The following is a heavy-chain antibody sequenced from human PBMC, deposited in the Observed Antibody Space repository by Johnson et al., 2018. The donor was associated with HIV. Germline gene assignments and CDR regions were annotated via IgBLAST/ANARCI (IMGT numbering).Heavy chain of an antibody. D-gene: IGHD3-10*01. CDR2: INTSGTTV. V-gene: IGHV3-11*04. CDR1: GFSFGDCY. CDR3: AKFEGFITVNRVVGDAFDI. Sequence: QMMLVESGGGLVKPGGSLRLSCVASGFSFGDCYMSWIRQAPGKGLEWISDINTSGTTVHYSDSVQGRFAISRDNAKNSLYLQMSSLRSEDTAVYFCAKFEGFITVNRVVGDAFDIWGQGTMVSVSS. J-gene: IGHJ3*02.